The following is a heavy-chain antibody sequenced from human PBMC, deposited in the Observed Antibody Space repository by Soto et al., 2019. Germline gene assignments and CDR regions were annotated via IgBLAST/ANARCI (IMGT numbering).Heavy chain of an antibody. D-gene: IGHD5-12*01. CDR3: AKEFLSGYDSPLYY. V-gene: IGHV3-30*18. CDR2: ISYDGSNK. Sequence: QVQLVESGGGVVQPGRSLRLSCAASGFTFSSYGMHWVRQAPGKGLEWVAVISYDGSNKYYAHSVKGRFTISRDNSKNTLYLQMNSLRAEDTAVYYCAKEFLSGYDSPLYYWGQGTLVTVSS. J-gene: IGHJ4*02. CDR1: GFTFSSYG.